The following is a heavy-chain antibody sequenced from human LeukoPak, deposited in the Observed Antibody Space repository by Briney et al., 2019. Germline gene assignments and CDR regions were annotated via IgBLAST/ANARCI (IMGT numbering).Heavy chain of an antibody. CDR3: ARQLRYYYYTDV. V-gene: IGHV4-39*01. D-gene: IGHD1-14*01. Sequence: SETLSLTCTVSGGSISSSSYYWGWIRQPPGKGLEWIGSIYYSGTTYHTPSLKSRVTISVDTSKNQFSVKLSSVTAADTAVYYCARQLRYYYYTDVWGKGTTVTISS. J-gene: IGHJ6*03. CDR1: GGSISSSSYY. CDR2: IYYSGTT.